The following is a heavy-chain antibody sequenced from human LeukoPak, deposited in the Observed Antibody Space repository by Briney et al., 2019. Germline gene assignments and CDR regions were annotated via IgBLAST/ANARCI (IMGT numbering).Heavy chain of an antibody. CDR3: ARVVLLYGSGTYPDV. V-gene: IGHV1-69*05. J-gene: IGHJ4*02. Sequence: GASVKVSCKAPGDTFSKYAISWVRLAPGQGLEWMGGSIPMYGTANSAQKFQGRLTFNTDDSTSTTYLELSSLRPEDTALYYCARVVLLYGSGTYPDVWGQGTLVTVSS. CDR1: GDTFSKYA. CDR2: SIPMYGTA. D-gene: IGHD3-10*01.